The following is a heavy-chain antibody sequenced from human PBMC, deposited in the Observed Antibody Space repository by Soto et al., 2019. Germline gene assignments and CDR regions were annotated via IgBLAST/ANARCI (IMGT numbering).Heavy chain of an antibody. CDR1: GGTFSSYA. J-gene: IGHJ4*02. CDR2: IIPIFGTA. CDR3: TRGWETVGTTTPFAY. V-gene: IGHV1-69*06. Sequence: QVQLVQSGAEVKKPGSSVKVSCKASGGTFSSYAISWVRQAPGQGLEWMGGIIPIFGTANYAQKFQGRVAITADKSTSTAYMELGSLRSGDKGLYYCTRGWETVGTTTPFAYWGQGTLVTVSS. D-gene: IGHD1-26*01.